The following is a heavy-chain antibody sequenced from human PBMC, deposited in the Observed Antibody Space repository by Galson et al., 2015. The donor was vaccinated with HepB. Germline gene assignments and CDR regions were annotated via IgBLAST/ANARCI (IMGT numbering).Heavy chain of an antibody. CDR3: AKGDIAAAALFDY. CDR1: GFTFSSYG. J-gene: IGHJ4*02. V-gene: IGHV3-30*18. Sequence: SLRLSCAASGFTFSSYGMHWVRQAPGKGLEWVAVISYDGSNKYYADSVKGRFTISRDNSKNTLYLQMNSLRAEDTAVYYCAKGDIAAAALFDYWGQGTLVTVSS. D-gene: IGHD6-13*01. CDR2: ISYDGSNK.